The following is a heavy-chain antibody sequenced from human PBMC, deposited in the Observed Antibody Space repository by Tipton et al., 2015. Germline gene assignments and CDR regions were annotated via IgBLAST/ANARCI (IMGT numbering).Heavy chain of an antibody. CDR3: ASFGIYDSSGHCYFDY. V-gene: IGHV4-30-2*03. D-gene: IGHD3-22*01. J-gene: IGHJ4*02. Sequence: PSLKSRVTISVDTSKNQFSLRLSSVTAADTAVYYCASFGIYDSSGHCYFDYWGQGTLVTVSS.